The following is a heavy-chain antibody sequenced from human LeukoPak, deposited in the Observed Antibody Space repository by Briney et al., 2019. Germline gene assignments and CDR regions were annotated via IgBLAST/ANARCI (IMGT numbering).Heavy chain of an antibody. CDR2: IYYSGST. CDR3: ARGAFFPQNYYGSGSYYNVYYYYYYMDV. D-gene: IGHD3-10*01. J-gene: IGHJ6*03. CDR1: GGSISSYY. Sequence: SETLSLTCTVSGGSISSYYWSWIRQPPGKGLEWIGYIYYSGSTYYNPSLKSRVTISVDTSKNQFSLKLSSVTAADTAVYYCARGAFFPQNYYGSGSYYNVYYYYYYMDVWGKGTTVTVSS. V-gene: IGHV4-59*01.